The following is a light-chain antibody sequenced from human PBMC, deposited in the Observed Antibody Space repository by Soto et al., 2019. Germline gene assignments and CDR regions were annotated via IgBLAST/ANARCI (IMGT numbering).Light chain of an antibody. CDR2: GSF. Sequence: IVMNQSHVTRSAAAGESATISCRVSQSVDNNVAWYQQKPVQAPRLLIVGSFARAAGIPARFSGSGSGSEFTLTISGLQSEDFAVYYCQPYNARPPIPSGQVTRLEIK. V-gene: IGKV3-15*01. CDR3: QPYNARPPIP. J-gene: IGKJ5*01. CDR1: QSVDNN.